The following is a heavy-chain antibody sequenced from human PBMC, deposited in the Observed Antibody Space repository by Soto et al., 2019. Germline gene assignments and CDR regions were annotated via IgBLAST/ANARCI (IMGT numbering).Heavy chain of an antibody. CDR1: GGSISSGGYY. Sequence: SETLSLTCTVSGGSISSGGYYWSWIRQHPGKGLEWIGYIYYSGSTYYNPSLKSRVTISVDTSKNQFSLKLSSVTAADTAVYYCARSYSNYYYHYYMDVWGKGSSVTVSS. J-gene: IGHJ6*03. D-gene: IGHD4-4*01. CDR3: ARSYSNYYYHYYMDV. CDR2: IYYSGST. V-gene: IGHV4-31*03.